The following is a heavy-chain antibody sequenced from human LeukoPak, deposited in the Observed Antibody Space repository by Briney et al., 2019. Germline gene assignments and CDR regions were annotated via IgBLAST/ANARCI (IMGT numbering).Heavy chain of an antibody. D-gene: IGHD5-24*01. CDR2: SGGGIT. J-gene: IGHJ4*02. V-gene: IGHV3-23*01. CDR1: GFTFKNYA. CDR3: ARDVESREGSCDY. Sequence: GGSLRLSCVASGFTFKNYAINWVRQAPGKGLEWVATSGGGITNYADSVKGRFTISRDNSKDTLYLQMNSLRVEDTAVYYCARDVESREGSCDYWGQGTLVTVSS.